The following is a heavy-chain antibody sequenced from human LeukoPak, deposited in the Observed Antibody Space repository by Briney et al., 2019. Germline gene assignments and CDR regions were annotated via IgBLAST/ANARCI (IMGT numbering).Heavy chain of an antibody. J-gene: IGHJ4*02. Sequence: GASVKVSCKVSGYTLTELSMHWVRQAPGKGLEWMGGFDPEDGETIYAQKFQGRVTMTEDTSTDTAYMELSSLRSEDTAVYYCATGDPIFGVVNADYWGRGTLVTVSS. CDR3: ATGDPIFGVVNADY. D-gene: IGHD3-3*01. V-gene: IGHV1-24*01. CDR1: GYTLTELS. CDR2: FDPEDGET.